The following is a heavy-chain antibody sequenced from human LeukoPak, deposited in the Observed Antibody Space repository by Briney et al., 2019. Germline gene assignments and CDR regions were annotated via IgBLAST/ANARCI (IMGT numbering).Heavy chain of an antibody. Sequence: ASVKVSCKASGYTFTSYGISWVRQAPGQGLEWMGWISAYNGNTNYAQKLQGRVTMTTDTSTSTAYMELRSLRSDDTAVYYCARASPSAIIAAALGYWGQGTLVTVSS. CDR1: GYTFTSYG. J-gene: IGHJ4*02. D-gene: IGHD6-13*01. CDR3: ARASPSAIIAAALGY. V-gene: IGHV1-18*01. CDR2: ISAYNGNT.